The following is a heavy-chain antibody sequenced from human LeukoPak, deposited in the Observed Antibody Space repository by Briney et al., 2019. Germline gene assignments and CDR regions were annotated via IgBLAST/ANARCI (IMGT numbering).Heavy chain of an antibody. CDR3: ARRGSYSSSRFQH. Sequence: SETLSLTCAVYGGSFSGYYWSWIRQPPGKGLEWIGEINHSGSTNYNPSLKRRVTISVDTSKNQFSLKLSSVTAADTAVYYCARRGSYSSSRFQHWGQGTLVTVSS. CDR2: INHSGST. V-gene: IGHV4-34*01. D-gene: IGHD6-6*01. CDR1: GGSFSGYY. J-gene: IGHJ1*01.